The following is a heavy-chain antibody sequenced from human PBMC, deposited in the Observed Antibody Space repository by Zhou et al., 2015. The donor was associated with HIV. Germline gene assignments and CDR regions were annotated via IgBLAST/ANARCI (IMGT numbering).Heavy chain of an antibody. CDR2: IIPVLGTA. D-gene: IGHD6-13*01. Sequence: QVQLVQSGAEVKKPGSSVKVSCKASGGTFSSYGISWVRQAPGQGLEWMGGIIPVLGTAKYAQKFQGRVTITADESTSTAYMELSSLRSEDTAVYYCARESEVSGQQLDNWYFDLWGRGTLVTVSS. CDR3: ARESEVSGQQLDNWYFDL. J-gene: IGHJ2*01. V-gene: IGHV1-69*01. CDR1: GGTFSSYG.